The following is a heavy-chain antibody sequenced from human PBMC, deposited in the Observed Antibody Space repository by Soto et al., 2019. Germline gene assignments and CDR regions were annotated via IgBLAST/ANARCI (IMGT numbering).Heavy chain of an antibody. CDR3: ARVKYYDSSGYYYRYGMDV. J-gene: IGHJ6*02. CDR1: GFTLSTYG. V-gene: IGHV3-21*01. Sequence: RLSCAASGFTLSTYGMTWVRQAPGKGLEWVSSISSGGTYIYYADSVKGRLTISRDNAQNSLYLQMSSLTAEDTAVYYCARVKYYDSSGYYYRYGMDVWGQGTTVTVSS. D-gene: IGHD3-22*01. CDR2: ISSGGTYI.